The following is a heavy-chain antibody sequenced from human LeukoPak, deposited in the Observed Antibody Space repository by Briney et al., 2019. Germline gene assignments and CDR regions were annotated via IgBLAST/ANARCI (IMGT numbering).Heavy chain of an antibody. V-gene: IGHV5-51*01. CDR1: GYSFTNYW. D-gene: IGHD6-19*01. Sequence: GESLKISCKGSGYSFTNYWIGWVRQMPGKGLEWMGIIYPGDSETRYSPSVQGQVTISADRSINTAYLQWSSLKASDTAMYYCARQPRSNSGWFLFDSWGQGTLVTVSS. CDR2: IYPGDSET. J-gene: IGHJ4*01. CDR3: ARQPRSNSGWFLFDS.